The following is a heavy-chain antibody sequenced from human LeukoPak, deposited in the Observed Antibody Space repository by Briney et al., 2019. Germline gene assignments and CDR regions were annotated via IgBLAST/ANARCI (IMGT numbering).Heavy chain of an antibody. D-gene: IGHD3-10*01. Sequence: SGGSLRLSCAASGFTFSSYAMHWVRQAPGKGLEWVAVIYSGGSTYYADSVKGRFTISRDNSKNTLYLQMNSLRAEDTAVYYCARDSYYYGSGSYYSDYWGQGTLVTVSS. J-gene: IGHJ4*02. CDR3: ARDSYYYGSGSYYSDY. V-gene: IGHV3-66*01. CDR1: GFTFSSYA. CDR2: IYSGGST.